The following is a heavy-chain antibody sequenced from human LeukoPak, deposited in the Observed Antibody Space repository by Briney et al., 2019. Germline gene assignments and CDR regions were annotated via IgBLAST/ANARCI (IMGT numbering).Heavy chain of an antibody. D-gene: IGHD1-1*01. V-gene: IGHV1-18*01. J-gene: IGHJ4*02. CDR3: ARVGHVELGRPYLGIFDY. CDR1: GGTFSSYA. CDR2: ITGFRGNT. Sequence: ASVKVPCKASGGTFSSYAITWVRQAPGQGLEWMGWITGFRGNTNYAQKFQGRVTMTTDTSTSTVYMELRSLTSDDTAVYYCARVGHVELGRPYLGIFDYWGQGSLVTVSS.